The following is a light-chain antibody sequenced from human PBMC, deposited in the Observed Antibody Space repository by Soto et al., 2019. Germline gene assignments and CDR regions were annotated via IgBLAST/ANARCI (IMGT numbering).Light chain of an antibody. J-gene: IGKJ5*01. CDR3: QQSYSTPIT. V-gene: IGKV1-39*01. Sequence: DIQMTQSPSSLSASVGDRVTITCRASQSISSYLNWYQQKPGKAPKVLIYAASNLQSGVPSRFSGSGSGTDFTLTISSLQPEDFATYSCQQSYSTPITFGQGTRLEI. CDR2: AAS. CDR1: QSISSY.